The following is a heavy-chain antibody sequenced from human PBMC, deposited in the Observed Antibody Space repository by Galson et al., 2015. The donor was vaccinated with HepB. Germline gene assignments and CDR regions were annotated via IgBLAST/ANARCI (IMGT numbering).Heavy chain of an antibody. V-gene: IGHV3-30*03. CDR3: ALHVYYGSGSLDY. CDR1: GFTFSRYG. D-gene: IGHD3-10*01. Sequence: SLRLSCAASGFTFSRYGMHWVRQAPGKGLEWVAVISKDGSNKYYADSVKGRFTISRDNSKNTLYLQMNSLRAEDTAVYYCALHVYYGSGSLDYCGQGALFTVSS. J-gene: IGHJ4*02. CDR2: ISKDGSNK.